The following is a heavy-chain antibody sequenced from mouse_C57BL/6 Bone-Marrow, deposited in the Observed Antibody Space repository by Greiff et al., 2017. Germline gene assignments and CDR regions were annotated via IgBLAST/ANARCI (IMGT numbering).Heavy chain of an antibody. D-gene: IGHD1-3*01. CDR2: ISDGGSYT. V-gene: IGHV5-4*03. J-gene: IGHJ2*01. CDR3: ARGEWAYYFDY. CDR1: GFTFSSYA. Sequence: DVKLQESGGGLVKPGGSLKLSCAASGFTFSSYAMSWVRQTPEKRLEWVATISDGGSYTYYPDNVKGRFTISRDNAKNNLYLQMSHLKSEDTAMYYCARGEWAYYFDYWGQGTTLTVSS.